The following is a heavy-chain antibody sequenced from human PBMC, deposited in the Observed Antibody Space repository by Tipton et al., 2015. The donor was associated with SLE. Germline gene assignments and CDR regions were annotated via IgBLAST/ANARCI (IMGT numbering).Heavy chain of an antibody. CDR1: GFIFRNYA. V-gene: IGHV3-23*01. J-gene: IGHJ4*02. CDR2: ISGSGDGQ. CDR3: TKGLHHGGSFYFDF. D-gene: IGHD1-26*01. Sequence: AVSGFIFRNYAMSWVRQAPGKGLEWVSGISGSGDGQFYTDSVKGRLIVSRDNSKNTLYLQMNSLRVEDTAVYYCTKGLHHGGSFYFDFWGQGTLVTVSS.